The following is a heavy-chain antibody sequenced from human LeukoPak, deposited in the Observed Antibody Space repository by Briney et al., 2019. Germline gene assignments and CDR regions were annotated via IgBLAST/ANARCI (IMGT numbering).Heavy chain of an antibody. D-gene: IGHD6-25*01. Sequence: PSETLSLTCTVSGGSVSSSSYYWGWIRQPPGKGLEWVGCIYNSGSTYYDPSLKSRVTISVDTSKNQVSLKVNSVTAADTAVYYCARRGSSGRSFDYWGQGTLVIVSS. CDR1: GGSVSSSSYY. CDR3: ARRGSSGRSFDY. V-gene: IGHV4-39*01. CDR2: IYNSGST. J-gene: IGHJ4*02.